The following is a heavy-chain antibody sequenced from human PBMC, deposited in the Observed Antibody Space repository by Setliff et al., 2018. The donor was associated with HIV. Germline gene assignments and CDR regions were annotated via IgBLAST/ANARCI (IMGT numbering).Heavy chain of an antibody. D-gene: IGHD4-17*01. CDR1: GGSISTATFY. V-gene: IGHV4-39*07. CDR3: AKGAGFYGDYTFDY. CDR2: VYYTGST. J-gene: IGHJ4*02. Sequence: SETLSLTCTVSGGSISTATFYWNWIRQPPGKALEWLGIVYYTGSTNYNPSLQSRVSISMDASKNKFSLKVTSVTSADTAVYYCAKGAGFYGDYTFDYWGQGNLVTVSS.